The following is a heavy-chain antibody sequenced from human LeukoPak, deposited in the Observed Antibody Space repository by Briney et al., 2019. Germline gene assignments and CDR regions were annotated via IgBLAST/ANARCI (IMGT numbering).Heavy chain of an antibody. CDR2: IYSGGDT. J-gene: IGHJ4*02. Sequence: GGSLRLSCAASVLSFDDYGMSWVRQAPGEGLEWVSIIYSGGDTYYADSVKGRFTISRDNSKNTLYLQMNSLRAEDTAVYYCTRGPGSTWYSDYWGQGTLVTVSS. CDR1: VLSFDDYG. V-gene: IGHV3-66*02. CDR3: TRGPGSTWYSDY. D-gene: IGHD6-13*01.